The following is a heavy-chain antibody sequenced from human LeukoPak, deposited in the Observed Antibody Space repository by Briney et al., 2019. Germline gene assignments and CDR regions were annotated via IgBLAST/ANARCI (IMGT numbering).Heavy chain of an antibody. J-gene: IGHJ5*02. D-gene: IGHD3-10*01. CDR1: GGSISSYY. CDR3: AREGYYGSGSNWFDP. Sequence: PSETLSLTCTVSGGSISSYYWSWIRQPAGKGLEWIGHIYYSGSTNYNPSLKSRVTISVDTSKNQFSLKLTSVNAADTAVYYCAREGYYGSGSNWFDPWGQGTLVTVSS. CDR2: IYYSGST. V-gene: IGHV4-59*01.